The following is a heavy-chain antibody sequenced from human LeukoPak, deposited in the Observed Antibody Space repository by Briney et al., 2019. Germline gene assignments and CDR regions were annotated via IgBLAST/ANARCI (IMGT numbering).Heavy chain of an antibody. Sequence: GGSLRLSCAASGFTFSSYSMNWVRQAPGKGLEWVSSISSSSSYIYYADSVKGRFTISRDNAKNSLYLQMNSLRAEDTAVYYCARDGLQYCSSTSCYPSWGQGTLVTVSS. CDR1: GFTFSSYS. V-gene: IGHV3-21*01. CDR2: ISSSSSYI. CDR3: ARDGLQYCSSTSCYPS. D-gene: IGHD2-2*01. J-gene: IGHJ5*02.